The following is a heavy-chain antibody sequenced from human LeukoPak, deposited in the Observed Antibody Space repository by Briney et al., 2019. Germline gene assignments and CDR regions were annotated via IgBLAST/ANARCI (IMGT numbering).Heavy chain of an antibody. CDR3: AREGVTGTTLGNWFDP. Sequence: SVKVSCKASGGTFSSYAISWVRQAPGQGLEWMGGIIPIFGTANYAQKFQGRVTITTDESTSTAYMELSSLRSEDTAVYYCAREGVTGTTLGNWFDPWGQGTLVTVSP. D-gene: IGHD1-7*01. J-gene: IGHJ5*02. CDR2: IIPIFGTA. CDR1: GGTFSSYA. V-gene: IGHV1-69*05.